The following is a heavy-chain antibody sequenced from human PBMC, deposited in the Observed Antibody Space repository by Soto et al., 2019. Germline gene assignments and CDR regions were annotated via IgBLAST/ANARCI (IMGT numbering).Heavy chain of an antibody. CDR1: GYTFTGYY. V-gene: IGHV1-2*02. Sequence: QVQLVQSGAEVKKPGASVKVSCKASGYTFTGYYMHWVRQAPGQGLEWMGWINPNSGGTNYAQKFQGRVIMTRDTSISTAYMELSRLRSDDTAVYYCARDKLYYDILTGYYPNVWFDPWGQGTLVTVSS. D-gene: IGHD3-9*01. CDR3: ARDKLYYDILTGYYPNVWFDP. CDR2: INPNSGGT. J-gene: IGHJ5*02.